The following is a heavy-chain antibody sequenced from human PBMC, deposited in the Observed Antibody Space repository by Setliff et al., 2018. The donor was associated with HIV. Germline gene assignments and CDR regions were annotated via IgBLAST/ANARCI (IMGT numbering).Heavy chain of an antibody. Sequence: SETLSLTCAVSGGSISNNNYYWGWIRQPPGKGLEWIGSIYFTGTTYYNRSLKSRVTISVDTSKNQFSLKLSSVTAADTAVYFCATLRWLRSKHSDYWGQGILVTVSS. CDR1: GGSISNNNYY. J-gene: IGHJ4*01. CDR2: IYFTGTT. D-gene: IGHD5-12*01. CDR3: ATLRWLRSKHSDY. V-gene: IGHV4-39*01.